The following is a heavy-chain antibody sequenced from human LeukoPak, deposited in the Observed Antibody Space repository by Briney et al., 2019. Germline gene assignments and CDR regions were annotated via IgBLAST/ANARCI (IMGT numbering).Heavy chain of an antibody. CDR1: GFSVSMYS. V-gene: IGHV3-23*01. D-gene: IGHD3-10*01. Sequence: GGSLRLSCAASGFSVSMYSMGWIRQAPGKGLKGVSVISDDGPVTFYGDSVKGRFTISRDNSTDTLYLQMSSLSVEDPAGYYCAGKYASGTYPLDFWGQGTLVTVSS. CDR3: AGKYASGTYPLDF. CDR2: ISDDGPVT. J-gene: IGHJ4*02.